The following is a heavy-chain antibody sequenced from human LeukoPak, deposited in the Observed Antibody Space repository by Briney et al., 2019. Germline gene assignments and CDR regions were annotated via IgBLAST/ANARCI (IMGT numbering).Heavy chain of an antibody. Sequence: GGSLRLSCAASGFTFSSYSMNWVRQAPGKGLEWVSSISSSSSYIYYADSVKGRFTISRDNAKNSLYLQMNSLRAEDAAVYYCARDSGSYWFDYWGQGALVTVSS. CDR2: ISSSSSYI. CDR3: ARDSGSYWFDY. V-gene: IGHV3-21*01. D-gene: IGHD1-26*01. CDR1: GFTFSSYS. J-gene: IGHJ4*02.